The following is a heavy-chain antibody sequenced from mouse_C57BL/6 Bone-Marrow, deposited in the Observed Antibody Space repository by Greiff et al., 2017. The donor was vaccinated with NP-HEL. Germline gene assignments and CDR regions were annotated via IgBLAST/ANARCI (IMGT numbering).Heavy chain of an antibody. CDR3: TVGHYYGSILDY. J-gene: IGHJ2*01. Sequence: EVKLMESGGGLVQPGGSMKLSCVASGFTFSNYWMNWVRQSPEKGLEWVAQIRLKSDNYATHYAESVKGRFTISRDDSKSSVYLQMNNLRAEDTGIYYCTVGHYYGSILDYWGQGTTLTVSS. D-gene: IGHD1-1*01. CDR2: IRLKSDNYAT. CDR1: GFTFSNYW. V-gene: IGHV6-3*01.